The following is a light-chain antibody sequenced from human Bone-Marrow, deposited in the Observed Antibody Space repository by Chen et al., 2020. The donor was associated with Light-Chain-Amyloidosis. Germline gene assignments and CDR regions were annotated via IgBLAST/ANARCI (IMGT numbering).Light chain of an antibody. J-gene: IGLJ1*01. CDR3: SSYTITNTLV. V-gene: IGLV2-14*01. CDR1: SSDVGGDNH. CDR2: EVT. Sequence: QSALTQPASVSGSPGQSITISCTGTSSDVGGDNHVSWYQQHPDKAPKLMIYEVTNRPSWVPDRVSGSKSDNTASLTISGLQTEDEADYCCSSYTITNTLVFGGGTRVTVL.